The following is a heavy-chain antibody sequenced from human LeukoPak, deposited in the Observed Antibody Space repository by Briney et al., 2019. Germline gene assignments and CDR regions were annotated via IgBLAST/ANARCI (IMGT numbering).Heavy chain of an antibody. J-gene: IGHJ4*02. Sequence: SETLSLTCTVSGYSISSGYYWGWIRQPPGKGLEWIGSIYHSGSTYYNPSLKSRVTISVDTSKNKFSLKLSSVTAADTAVYYCARDLGIAARPDYWGQGTLVTVSS. V-gene: IGHV4-38-2*02. CDR3: ARDLGIAARPDY. D-gene: IGHD6-6*01. CDR2: IYHSGST. CDR1: GYSISSGYY.